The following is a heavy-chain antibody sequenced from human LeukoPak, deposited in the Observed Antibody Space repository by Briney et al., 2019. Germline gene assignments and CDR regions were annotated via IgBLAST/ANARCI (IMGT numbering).Heavy chain of an antibody. D-gene: IGHD4-17*01. J-gene: IGHJ4*02. Sequence: GGSLRLSCAASGFTFTTYGIHWVRQAPGKGLEWVAFIRYDGNNKYYADSVKGRFTISRDNSKNTLYLQMNSLRAEDTAVYYCAKDFTVTTYSDWGQGTLVTVSS. CDR1: GFTFTTYG. CDR3: AKDFTVTTYSD. CDR2: IRYDGNNK. V-gene: IGHV3-30*02.